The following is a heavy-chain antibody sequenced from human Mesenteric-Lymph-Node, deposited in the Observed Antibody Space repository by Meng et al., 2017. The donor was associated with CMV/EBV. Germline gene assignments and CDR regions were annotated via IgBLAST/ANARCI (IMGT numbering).Heavy chain of an antibody. CDR3: ARVSCTATGCYDYFDY. J-gene: IGHJ4*02. CDR1: GYTFTSYD. Sequence: ASVKVSCKASGYTFTSYDINWVRQAPGQGLEWVGWISPNGGGTNSGQKFQDRVTMTRDTSITTAFMEMTSLRSDDTAVYYCARVSCTATGCYDYFDYWGQGTLVTVSS. V-gene: IGHV1-2*02. D-gene: IGHD2-2*01. CDR2: ISPNGGGT.